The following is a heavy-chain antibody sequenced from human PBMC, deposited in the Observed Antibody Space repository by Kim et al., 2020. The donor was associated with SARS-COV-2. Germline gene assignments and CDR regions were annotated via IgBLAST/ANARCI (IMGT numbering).Heavy chain of an antibody. CDR3: ARDPRDSSSWYRDGDY. V-gene: IGHV4-38-2*02. CDR1: GYSISSGYY. CDR2: IYHSGST. D-gene: IGHD6-13*01. J-gene: IGHJ4*02. Sequence: SETLSLTCTVSGYSISSGYYWGWIRQPPGKGLEWIGSIYHSGSTYYNPSLKSRVTISVDTSKNQFSLKLSSVTAADTAVYYCARDPRDSSSWYRDGDYWGQGTLVTVSS.